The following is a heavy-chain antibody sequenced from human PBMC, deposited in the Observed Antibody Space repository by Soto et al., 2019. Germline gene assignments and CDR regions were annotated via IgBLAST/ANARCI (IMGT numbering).Heavy chain of an antibody. Sequence: SETLSLTCPASGYSISIGNYWGWIRQPPGKRLEWIGSIYQSGSTYYNPSLRSRATISVDTSKNQFSLKLSSVTAADTAVYYCARVLGAPLYYFDYWGQGILVTVSS. J-gene: IGHJ4*02. CDR2: IYQSGST. CDR3: ARVLGAPLYYFDY. CDR1: GYSISIGNY. V-gene: IGHV4-38-2*02. D-gene: IGHD1-26*01.